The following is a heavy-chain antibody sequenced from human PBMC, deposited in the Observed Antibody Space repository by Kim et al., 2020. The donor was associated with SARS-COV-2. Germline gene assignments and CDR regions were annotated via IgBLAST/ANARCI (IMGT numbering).Heavy chain of an antibody. CDR1: GFTFSSYA. CDR3: AREGSGWYGGGTFDY. J-gene: IGHJ4*02. Sequence: GGSLRLSCAASGFTFSSYAMHWVRQAPGKGLEWVAVISYDGSNKYYADSVKGRFTISRDNSKNTLYLQMNSLRAEDTAVYYCAREGSGWYGGGTFDYWGQGTLVTVSS. V-gene: IGHV3-30*04. D-gene: IGHD6-19*01. CDR2: ISYDGSNK.